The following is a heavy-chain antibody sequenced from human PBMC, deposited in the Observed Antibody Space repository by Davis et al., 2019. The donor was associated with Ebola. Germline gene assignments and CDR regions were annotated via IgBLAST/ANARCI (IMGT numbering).Heavy chain of an antibody. Sequence: PGGSLRLSCAASGFPFSNYNMTWVRQAPGKALEWVSSIPTDDRDIHYADSVKGRFTISRDNAKSSLYLQMNSLRADDTAVYYCAREVIGMATFNYWGQGTLVTVSS. CDR3: AREVIGMATFNY. V-gene: IGHV3-21*01. D-gene: IGHD5-24*01. J-gene: IGHJ4*02. CDR2: IPTDDRDI. CDR1: GFPFSNYN.